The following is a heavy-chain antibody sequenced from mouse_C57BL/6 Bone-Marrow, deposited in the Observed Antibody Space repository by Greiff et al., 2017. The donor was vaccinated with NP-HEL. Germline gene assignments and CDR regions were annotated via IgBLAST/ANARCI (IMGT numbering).Heavy chain of an antibody. J-gene: IGHJ1*03. CDR2: IRNKANGYTT. V-gene: IGHV7-3*01. D-gene: IGHD1-1*01. Sequence: EVQLVESGGGLVQPGGSLSLSCAASGFTFTDYYMSWVRQPPGKALEWLGFIRNKANGYTTEYSASVKGRFTISRANSQSILYLQMNALRAEDSATYYGARPYGSSYDWYFDVWGTGTTVTVSS. CDR3: ARPYGSSYDWYFDV. CDR1: GFTFTDYY.